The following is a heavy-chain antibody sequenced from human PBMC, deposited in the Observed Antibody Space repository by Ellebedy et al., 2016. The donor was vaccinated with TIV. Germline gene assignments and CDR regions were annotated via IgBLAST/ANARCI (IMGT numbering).Heavy chain of an antibody. V-gene: IGHV4-39*07. D-gene: IGHD5/OR15-5a*01. CDR2: IYYSGSP. CDR1: GGSISSSSYY. CDR3: ARGRSVLRDSLRLYYWFYP. J-gene: IGHJ5*02. Sequence: MPSETLSLTCTVSGGSISSSSYYWGWIRQPPGKGLEWIGSIYYSGSPYYNPSLKSLVTISVDTSKNQFSLKLSSVTAADTAVYYCARGRSVLRDSLRLYYWFYPWGQGTLVTVSS.